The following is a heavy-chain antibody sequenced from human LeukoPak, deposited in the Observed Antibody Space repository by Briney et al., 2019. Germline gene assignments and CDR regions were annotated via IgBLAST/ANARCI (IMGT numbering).Heavy chain of an antibody. CDR3: ARHWGGEMATLSGFDY. D-gene: IGHD5-24*01. J-gene: IGHJ4*02. CDR1: GGSISSYY. CDR2: IYYSGST. V-gene: IGHV4-59*08. Sequence: SETLSLTCTVSGGSISSYYWSWIRQPPGKGLEWIGYIYYSGSTNYNPSLKSRVTISVDTSKNQFSLKLSSVTAADTAVYYCARHWGGEMATLSGFDYWGQGTLVTVSS.